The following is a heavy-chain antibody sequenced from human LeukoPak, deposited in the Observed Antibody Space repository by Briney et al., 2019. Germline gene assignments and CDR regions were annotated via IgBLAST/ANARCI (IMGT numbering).Heavy chain of an antibody. Sequence: GASVKVSCKASGGTFSSYAISWVRQAPGQGLEWMGGIIPIFGTANYAQKFQGRVTITADESTSTAYMELSSLRSEDTAVYYCARDVCSGGSCYDEGYFDYWGQGTLVTVSS. CDR3: ARDVCSGGSCYDEGYFDY. CDR2: IIPIFGTA. CDR1: GGTFSSYA. V-gene: IGHV1-69*01. D-gene: IGHD2-15*01. J-gene: IGHJ4*02.